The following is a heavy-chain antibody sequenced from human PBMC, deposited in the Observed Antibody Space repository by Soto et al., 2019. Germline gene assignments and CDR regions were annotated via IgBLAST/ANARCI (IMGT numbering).Heavy chain of an antibody. D-gene: IGHD2-2*01. V-gene: IGHV6-1*01. Sequence: SQTLSLTCAISGDSVSSNSAAWNWIRQSPSRGLEWLGRTYYRSKWYNDYAVSVKSRITINPDTSKNQFSLQLNSVTPEDTAVYYCARDTGRYCSSTSCAHFDYWGQGTLVTV. CDR2: TYYRSKWYN. J-gene: IGHJ4*02. CDR1: GDSVSSNSAA. CDR3: ARDTGRYCSSTSCAHFDY.